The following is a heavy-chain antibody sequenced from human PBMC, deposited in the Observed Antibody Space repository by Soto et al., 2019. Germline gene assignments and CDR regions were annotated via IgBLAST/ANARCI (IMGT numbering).Heavy chain of an antibody. CDR1: GGSISSYY. D-gene: IGHD7-27*01. CDR3: ARGNWVPFDY. CDR2: IYYSGST. V-gene: IGHV4-59*01. Sequence: SETLSLTCTVSGGSISSYYWSWIRQPPGEGLEWIGYIYYSGSTNYNPSLKSRVTISVDTSKNQFSLKLSSVTAADTAVYYCARGNWVPFDYWGQGTLVTVSS. J-gene: IGHJ4*02.